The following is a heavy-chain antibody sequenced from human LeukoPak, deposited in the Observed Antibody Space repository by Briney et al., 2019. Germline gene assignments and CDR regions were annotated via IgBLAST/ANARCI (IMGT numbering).Heavy chain of an antibody. Sequence: GGSLRLSCVASGFTFSSYWMSWVRQAPGKGLECVADIKQDGSEKYYVDSVKGRFTISRDNAKNSLYLEMNSLRVEDTAVYYCARGKSGSYGTKGYWGQGTLVTVSS. CDR3: ARGKSGSYGTKGY. D-gene: IGHD1-26*01. V-gene: IGHV3-7*01. J-gene: IGHJ4*02. CDR1: GFTFSSYW. CDR2: IKQDGSEK.